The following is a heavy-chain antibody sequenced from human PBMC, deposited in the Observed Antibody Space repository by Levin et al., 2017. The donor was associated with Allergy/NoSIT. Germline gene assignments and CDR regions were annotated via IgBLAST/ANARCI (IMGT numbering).Heavy chain of an antibody. V-gene: IGHV3-7*03. D-gene: IGHD2-15*01. CDR2: IKQDGSEK. CDR1: GFTFSSYW. CDR3: ARVSRYCRGGSCYDFDY. J-gene: IGHJ4*02. Sequence: GGSLRLSCAASGFTFSSYWMSWVRQAPGKGLEWVANIKQDGSEKYYVDSVKGRFTISRDNAKNSLYLQMNSLRAEDTAVYYCARVSRYCRGGSCYDFDYWGQGTLVTVSS.